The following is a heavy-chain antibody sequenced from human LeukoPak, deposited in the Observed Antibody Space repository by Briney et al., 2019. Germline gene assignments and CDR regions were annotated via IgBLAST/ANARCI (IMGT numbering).Heavy chain of an antibody. J-gene: IGHJ4*02. CDR2: ISGSGGST. D-gene: IGHD6-13*01. Sequence: GGSLRLSCAASGFTFSSYAMSWVRQAPGKGLEWVSAISGSGGSTYYAGSVKGRFTISRDNSKNTLYLQMNSLRAEDTAVYYCAKDRWQQLVEYYFDYWGQGTLVTVSS. V-gene: IGHV3-23*01. CDR1: GFTFSSYA. CDR3: AKDRWQQLVEYYFDY.